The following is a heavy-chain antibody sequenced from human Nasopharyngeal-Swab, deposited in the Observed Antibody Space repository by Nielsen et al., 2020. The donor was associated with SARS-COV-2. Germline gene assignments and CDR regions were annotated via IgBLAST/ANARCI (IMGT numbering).Heavy chain of an antibody. J-gene: IGHJ6*02. V-gene: IGHV3-23*01. CDR2: ISGSGGST. CDR3: AKVDNLGYYDSNGYSTTSYYYYGMDV. D-gene: IGHD3-22*01. Sequence: WIRQPPGKGLEWVSAISGSGGSTYYADSVKGRFTISRDNSKNTLYLQMNSLRAEDTAVYYCAKVDNLGYYDSNGYSTTSYYYYGMDVWGQGTTVTVSS.